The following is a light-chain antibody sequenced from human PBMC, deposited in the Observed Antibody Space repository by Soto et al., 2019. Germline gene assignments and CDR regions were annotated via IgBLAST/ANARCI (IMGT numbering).Light chain of an antibody. J-gene: IGKJ1*01. Sequence: DIQMTQSPSTLSASVGDRVTITCRASESINSWLAWYQQKPGKAPKLLIYKASNLESGVPSRFSGSGSGTEFTLTIPTLQLVVFAIYYCKQNQSYSRLGQGTKGNI. V-gene: IGKV1-5*03. CDR3: KQNQSYSR. CDR1: ESINSW. CDR2: KAS.